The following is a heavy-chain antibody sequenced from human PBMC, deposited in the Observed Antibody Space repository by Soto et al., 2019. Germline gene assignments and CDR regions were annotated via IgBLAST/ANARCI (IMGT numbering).Heavy chain of an antibody. V-gene: IGHV3-48*02. D-gene: IGHD3-10*01. CDR1: GFTFSSYS. Sequence: EVQLVESGGGLVQPGGSLRLSCAASGFTFSSYSMNWVRQAPGTGLEWVSYISSSSSTKYYAASVKGRFTISRDTAKNSLYLQMNILRDEDTAVYYCARDPGQITMVRGFSDSWGQGTLVAVSS. J-gene: IGHJ4*02. CDR3: ARDPGQITMVRGFSDS. CDR2: ISSSSSTK.